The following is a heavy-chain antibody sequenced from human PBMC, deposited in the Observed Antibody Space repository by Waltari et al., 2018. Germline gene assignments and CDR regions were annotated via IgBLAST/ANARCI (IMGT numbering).Heavy chain of an antibody. CDR1: FSDYY. J-gene: IGHJ4*02. CDR2: INPNSEST. CDR3: ARDGSFDF. V-gene: IGHV1-2*02. Sequence: FSDYYRHGVRQAPGQGLEWMGWINPNSESTKYAQKFQGRVTLTRDTSINTVYMELSSLRSDDTALYYCARDGSFDFWGQGTLVTVSS.